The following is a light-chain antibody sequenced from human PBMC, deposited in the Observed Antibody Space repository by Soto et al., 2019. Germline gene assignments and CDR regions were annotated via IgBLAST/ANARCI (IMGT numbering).Light chain of an antibody. CDR3: QQYNDWPLT. CDR2: GAF. CDR1: QSVSSD. J-gene: IGKJ4*01. V-gene: IGKV3-15*01. Sequence: DIVMTQSPATLSLFPGERATLSCRASQSVSSDLGWYQQKPGQAPRLLIHGAFIRAAGVPARFSGSGSGTEFTLTIGSLQSEDSAVYYCQQYNDWPLTFGGGTKVDI.